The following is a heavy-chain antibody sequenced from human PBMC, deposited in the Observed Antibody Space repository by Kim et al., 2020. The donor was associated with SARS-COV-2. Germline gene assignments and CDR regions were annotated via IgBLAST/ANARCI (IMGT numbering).Heavy chain of an antibody. CDR3: ARDCSSTSCYWSVAFDI. J-gene: IGHJ3*02. D-gene: IGHD2-2*01. Sequence: GGSLRLSCAASGFTFSDYYMSWIRQAPGKRLEWVSYISSSGSTIYYADSVKGRFTISRDNAKNSLYLQMNSLRAEDTAVYYCARDCSSTSCYWSVAFDIWGQGTMVTVSS. CDR2: ISSSGSTI. CDR1: GFTFSDYY. V-gene: IGHV3-11*04.